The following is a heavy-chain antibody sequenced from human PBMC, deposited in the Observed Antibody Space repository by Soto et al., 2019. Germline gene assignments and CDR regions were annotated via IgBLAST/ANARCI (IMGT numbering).Heavy chain of an antibody. CDR2: ISGDGSST. V-gene: IGHV3-74*01. J-gene: IGHJ3*01. D-gene: IGHD1-7*01. CDR1: EFTFRSYW. CDR3: ARSLPGTYGAFGL. Sequence: EVQLVDSGGGLVQPGGSLRLSCAASEFTFRSYWMHWVRQSPGKGLVWGSRISGDGSSTNYADSVKGRFTSSRDNAKNTVYLQIDSLRAEDTAVYYCARSLPGTYGAFGLWGQGTMVTVSS.